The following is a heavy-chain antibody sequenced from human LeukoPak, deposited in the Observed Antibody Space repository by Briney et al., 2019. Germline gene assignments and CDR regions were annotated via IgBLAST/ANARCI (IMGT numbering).Heavy chain of an antibody. CDR2: ISGSGGST. CDR1: GFTFSSYA. Sequence: PGGSLRLSCAASGFTFSSYAMSWVRQAPGKGLEWVSAISGSGGSTYYADSVKGRFTISRDNSKNTLYLQMNSLRAEDTAVYYCAKGVMVRGTARRSRYYYGMDVWGQGTTVTVSS. J-gene: IGHJ6*02. V-gene: IGHV3-23*01. CDR3: AKGVMVRGTARRSRYYYGMDV. D-gene: IGHD3-10*01.